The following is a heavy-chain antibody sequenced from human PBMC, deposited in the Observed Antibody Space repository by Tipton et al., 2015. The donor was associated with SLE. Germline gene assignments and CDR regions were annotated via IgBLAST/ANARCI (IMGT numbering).Heavy chain of an antibody. D-gene: IGHD4-11*01. CDR2: ISHDGGA. V-gene: IGHV4-34*01. CDR3: AREFLNPVTTVHYYFDL. J-gene: IGHJ2*01. CDR1: DGSLSGYY. Sequence: TLSLTCTVFDGSLSGYYWAWLRQSPGKGLEWIGEISHDGGANYNPSLKSRVTISVDTSKNQFSLKLISVTAADTAVYYCAREFLNPVTTVHYYFDLWGRGALVTVSS.